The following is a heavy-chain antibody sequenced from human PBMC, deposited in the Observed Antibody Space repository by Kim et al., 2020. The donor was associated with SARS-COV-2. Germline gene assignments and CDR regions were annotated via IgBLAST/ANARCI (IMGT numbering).Heavy chain of an antibody. CDR2: IYYSGST. V-gene: IGHV4-59*01. CDR1: GGSISSYY. CDR3: ATFNWGLGFDY. Sequence: SETLSLTCTVSGGSISSYYWSWIRQPPGKGLEWIGYIYYSGSTNYNPSLKSRVTISVDTSKNQFSLKLSSVTAADTAVYYCATFNWGLGFDYWGQGTLVT. D-gene: IGHD7-27*01. J-gene: IGHJ4*02.